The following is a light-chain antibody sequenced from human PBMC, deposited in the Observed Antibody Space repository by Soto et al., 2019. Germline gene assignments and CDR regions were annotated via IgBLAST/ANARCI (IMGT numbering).Light chain of an antibody. V-gene: IGKV3-20*01. Sequence: MTKSPATLSLSTRERATLSCRASHRVSSYLAWYQQKPGQAPRLLIYSATTRATGIPDRFSGSESGTDFTLTISSPAPEDFAVYCCQLDGHSFTFAPGSKVDI. J-gene: IGKJ3*01. CDR3: QLDGHSFT. CDR1: HRVSSY. CDR2: SAT.